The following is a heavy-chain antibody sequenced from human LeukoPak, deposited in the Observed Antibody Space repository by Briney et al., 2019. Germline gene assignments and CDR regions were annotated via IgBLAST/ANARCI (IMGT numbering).Heavy chain of an antibody. CDR2: LSYDGSNK. CDR3: ARERAARQIGGPLWFDP. J-gene: IGHJ5*02. V-gene: IGHV3-30*03. D-gene: IGHD6-6*01. CDR1: GFTFSSYG. Sequence: PGGSLRLSCAASGFTFSSYGMHWVRQAPGKGLEWVAVLSYDGSNKYYADSVKGRFTISRDNSKNTLYLQMNSLRAEDTAVYYCARERAARQIGGPLWFDPWGQGTLVTVSS.